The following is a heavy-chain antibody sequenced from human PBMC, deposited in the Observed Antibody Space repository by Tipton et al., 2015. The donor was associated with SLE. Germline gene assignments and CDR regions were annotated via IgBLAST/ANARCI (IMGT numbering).Heavy chain of an antibody. Sequence: LSLTCAVYGGSFSGYYWSWIRQPPGKGLEWIGEINHSGSTNYNPSLKSRVTISVDTSKNQFSLKLSSVTAADTAVYYCEGSVAGTDYWGQGTLVTVSS. J-gene: IGHJ4*02. V-gene: IGHV4-34*01. D-gene: IGHD6-19*01. CDR3: EGSVAGTDY. CDR2: INHSGST. CDR1: GGSFSGYY.